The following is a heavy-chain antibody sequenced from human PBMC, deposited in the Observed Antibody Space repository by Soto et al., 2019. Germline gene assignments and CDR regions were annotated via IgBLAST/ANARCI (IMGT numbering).Heavy chain of an antibody. J-gene: IGHJ4*02. Sequence: SETLSLTCAVYGGSFSGYYWSWIRQPPGKGLEWIGEINHSGSTNYNPSLKSRVTISVDTSKNQFSLKLSSVTAEDTAVYYCARDLFLAVAGRPFDYWGQGTLVTVSS. CDR2: INHSGST. CDR3: ARDLFLAVAGRPFDY. V-gene: IGHV4-34*01. CDR1: GGSFSGYY. D-gene: IGHD6-19*01.